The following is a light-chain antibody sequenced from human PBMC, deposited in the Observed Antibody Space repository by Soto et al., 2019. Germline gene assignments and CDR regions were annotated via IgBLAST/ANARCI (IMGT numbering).Light chain of an antibody. J-gene: IGKJ5*01. CDR1: QSLSSS. CDR3: QQYGSSPLIT. Sequence: EIGMTQSPATLSVSTGERDTLSCRASQSLSSSLAWYQQKPGQAPRLLIYGASTRATGIPDKFSGSGSGTDFTLTISRLEPDDFAVYHCQQYGSSPLITFGQGTRLEIK. CDR2: GAS. V-gene: IGKV3-20*01.